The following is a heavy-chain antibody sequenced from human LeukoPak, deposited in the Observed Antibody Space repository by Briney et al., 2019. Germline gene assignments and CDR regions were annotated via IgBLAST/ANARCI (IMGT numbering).Heavy chain of an antibody. CDR3: ARGLRITFGGVIVRGYYFDY. CDR2: INHSGST. CDR1: GGSFSDYY. J-gene: IGHJ4*02. Sequence: SETLSLTCAVYGGSFSDYYWSWIRQPPGKGLEWIGEINHSGSTNYNPSLKSRVTISVNTSKNQFSLKLSSVTAADTAVYYCARGLRITFGGVIVRGYYFDYWGQGTLVTVSS. V-gene: IGHV4-34*01. D-gene: IGHD3-16*02.